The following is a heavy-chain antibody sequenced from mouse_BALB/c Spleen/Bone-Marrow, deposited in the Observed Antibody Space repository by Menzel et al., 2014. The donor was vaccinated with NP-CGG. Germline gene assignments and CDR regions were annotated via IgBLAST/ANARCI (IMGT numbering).Heavy chain of an antibody. CDR2: IRNKANGYTT. J-gene: IGHJ2*01. V-gene: IGHV7-3*02. CDR1: GFTFTDYY. CDR3: GGDSRHLDY. Sequence: EVKVEESGGGLVQPGGSLRLSCTTSGFTFTDYYVSWVRQPPGKALEWLGFIRNKANGYTTEYNGSVKGRFTISRANSKSILWLQMSSLRAEEGAKYYCGGDSRHLDYWGQGTTRTGAS.